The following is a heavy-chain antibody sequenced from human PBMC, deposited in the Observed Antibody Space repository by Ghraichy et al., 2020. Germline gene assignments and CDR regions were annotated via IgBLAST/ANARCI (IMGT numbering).Heavy chain of an antibody. V-gene: IGHV3-74*01. CDR1: GFTFSTYW. CDR2: ISGDGSST. D-gene: IGHD2-2*02. J-gene: IGHJ6*02. Sequence: SCAASGFTFSTYWMHWVRQAPGKGLVWVSRISGDGSSTSYAESVKGRFTISRDNAKNTLYLQMNSLRAEDTAVYYCARDLGGYCSSTSCYTRRVYGMDVWGQGATVIVSS. CDR3: ARDLGGYCSSTSCYTRRVYGMDV.